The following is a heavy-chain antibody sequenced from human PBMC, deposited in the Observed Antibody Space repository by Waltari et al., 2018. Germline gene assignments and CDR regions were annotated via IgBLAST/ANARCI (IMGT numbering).Heavy chain of an antibody. D-gene: IGHD2-2*01. Sequence: QVQLQESGPGLVKPSQTLSLTCTVSGGSISSGSYYWSWIRQPAGKGLEWTGRIYTSGSTTYNPSLKIRVTISVDTSKNQFSLKLSSVTAADTAVYYCASFCSSTSCQGADYWGRGTLVTVSS. CDR2: IYTSGST. J-gene: IGHJ4*02. CDR3: ASFCSSTSCQGADY. CDR1: GGSISSGSYY. V-gene: IGHV4-61*02.